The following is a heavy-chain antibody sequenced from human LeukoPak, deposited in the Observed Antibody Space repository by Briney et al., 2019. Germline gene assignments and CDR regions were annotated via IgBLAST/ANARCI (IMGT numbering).Heavy chain of an antibody. CDR2: IYPGDPDT. J-gene: IGHJ4*02. Sequence: GESLKISCKGSGYSFTSYWIGWVRQMPGKGLEWMGIIYPGDPDTRYSPSFQGQVTISADKSISTAYLQWSSLKASDTAMYYCARTSRVDTAMIRYWGQGTLVTVSS. V-gene: IGHV5-51*01. CDR1: GYSFTSYW. CDR3: ARTSRVDTAMIRY. D-gene: IGHD5-18*01.